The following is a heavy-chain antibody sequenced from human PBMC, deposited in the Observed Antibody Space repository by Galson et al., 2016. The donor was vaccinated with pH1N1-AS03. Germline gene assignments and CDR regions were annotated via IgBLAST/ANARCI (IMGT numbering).Heavy chain of an antibody. CDR2: IYLDDSDT. Sequence: SGAEVKKPGESLKISCQGSGYRFTNYWIGWVRQMPGKGLEWMGIIYLDDSDTRYSPSFQGQVTISADKSISTAYLQWSSLKASDTAMYYCARLTLSSGWPCDYWGQGTLVTVSS. D-gene: IGHD6-19*01. V-gene: IGHV5-51*01. CDR3: ARLTLSSGWPCDY. CDR1: GYRFTNYW. J-gene: IGHJ4*01.